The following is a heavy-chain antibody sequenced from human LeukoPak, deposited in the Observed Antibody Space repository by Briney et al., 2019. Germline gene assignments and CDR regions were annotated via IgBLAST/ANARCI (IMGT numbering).Heavy chain of an antibody. CDR2: ISSSSSYI. J-gene: IGHJ4*03. CDR1: GFTFSSYS. D-gene: IGHD3-22*01. CDR3: ARSDSSGYYPNAC. V-gene: IGHV3-21*01. Sequence: NRGGPLRLSCAASGFTFSSYSMNWVRQAPGEGLEWVSSISSSSSYIYYVDSVKGRFTISRDNAKNSLYLQMNSLRAEDTAVYYCARSDSSGYYPNACRGHVSPVTVSS.